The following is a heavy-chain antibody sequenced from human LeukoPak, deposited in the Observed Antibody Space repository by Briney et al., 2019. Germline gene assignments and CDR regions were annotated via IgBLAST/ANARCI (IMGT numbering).Heavy chain of an antibody. D-gene: IGHD3-22*01. CDR1: GGTFSSYA. CDR2: IIPIFGTA. V-gene: IGHV1-69*01. Sequence: SVKVSCKASGGTFSSYAISWVRQAPGQGLEWMGGIIPIFGTANYAQKFQGRVTITADESTSTAYMELSSLRSEDTAVYYCANYYYDSSGYYGEAYYFDYWGQGTLVTVSS. CDR3: ANYYYDSSGYYGEAYYFDY. J-gene: IGHJ4*02.